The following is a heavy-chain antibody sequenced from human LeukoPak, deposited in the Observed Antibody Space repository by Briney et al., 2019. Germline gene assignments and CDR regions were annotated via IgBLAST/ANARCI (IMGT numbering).Heavy chain of an antibody. CDR3: ARQMQSHGNFDS. Sequence: PGGSLRLSCAASGFTVSSYAMHWVRQPIGKGLEWVSALGIAGDTFYPGPVKGRFTIFRENARNSLYLQMNSLRAEDTAMYYCARQMQSHGNFDSWGQGTLVTVSS. J-gene: IGHJ4*02. V-gene: IGHV3-13*01. D-gene: IGHD1-26*01. CDR2: LGIAGDT. CDR1: GFTVSSYA.